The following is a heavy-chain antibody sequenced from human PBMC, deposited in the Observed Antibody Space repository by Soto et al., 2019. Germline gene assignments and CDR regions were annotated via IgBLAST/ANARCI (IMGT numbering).Heavy chain of an antibody. CDR1: GFTFSSYW. V-gene: IGHV3-7*05. CDR3: AKDIAVAATSDAFDI. J-gene: IGHJ3*02. CDR2: IKQDGSEK. D-gene: IGHD2-15*01. Sequence: GGSLRLSCAASGFTFSSYWMSWVRQAPGKGLEWVANIKQDGSEKYYVDSVKGRFTISRDNAKNSLYLQMNSLRAEDTALYYCAKDIAVAATSDAFDIWGQGTMVTVSS.